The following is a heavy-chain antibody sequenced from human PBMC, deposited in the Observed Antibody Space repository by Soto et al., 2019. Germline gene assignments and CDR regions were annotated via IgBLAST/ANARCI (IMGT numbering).Heavy chain of an antibody. CDR2: IKSKSDGGAT. D-gene: IGHD3-22*01. J-gene: IGHJ4*02. V-gene: IGHV3-15*07. Sequence: EVQLLESGGGLLHPGGSLRLSCAASGFTFTNAWMTWVRQAPGKGLEWVGRIKSKSDGGATDYAAPVKGTFTISREESKNTLYLQMNSLKTEDTAVYYCARQIAHRSGFDYWGQGTLVTVSS. CDR1: GFTFTNAW. CDR3: ARQIAHRSGFDY.